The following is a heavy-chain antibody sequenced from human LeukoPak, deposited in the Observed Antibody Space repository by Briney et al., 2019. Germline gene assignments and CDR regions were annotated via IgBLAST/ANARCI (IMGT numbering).Heavy chain of an antibody. CDR2: IYYSGST. CDR1: GGSISSGDYY. CDR3: ARVLLWFGDPLNWFDP. V-gene: IGHV4-30-4*01. J-gene: IGHJ5*02. D-gene: IGHD3-10*01. Sequence: SETLSLTCTVSGGSISSGDYYWSWIRHPPGKGLEWIGYIYYSGSTYYNPSLKSRVTISVDTSKNQFSLKLSSVTAADTAVYYCARVLLWFGDPLNWFDPWGQGTLVTVSS.